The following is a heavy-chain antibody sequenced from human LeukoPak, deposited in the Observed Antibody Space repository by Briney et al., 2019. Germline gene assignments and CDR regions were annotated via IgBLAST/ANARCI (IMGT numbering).Heavy chain of an antibody. CDR3: AREEIRSWFDP. CDR1: GYTFTGYY. V-gene: IGHV1-2*02. J-gene: IGHJ5*02. CDR2: INPNSGGT. Sequence: GASVKVSCKASGYTFTGYYMHWVRQAPGQGLEWMGWINPNSGGTSYAQKFQGRVTMTRDTSISTAYMELSRLRSDDTAVYYCAREEIRSWFDPWGQGTLVTVSS. D-gene: IGHD5-24*01.